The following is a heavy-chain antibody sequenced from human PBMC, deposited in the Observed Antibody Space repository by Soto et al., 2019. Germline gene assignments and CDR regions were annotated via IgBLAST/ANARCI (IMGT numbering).Heavy chain of an antibody. D-gene: IGHD6-13*01. V-gene: IGHV3-48*01. J-gene: IGHJ3*02. CDR1: GFTFSSYS. Sequence: GGSLRLSCAASGFTFSSYSMNWVRQAPGKGLEWVSYISSSSSTIYYADSVKGRFTISRDNAKNSLYLQMNSLRAEDTAVYYCARGNRQQLVPNAFDIWGQGTMVTVSS. CDR3: ARGNRQQLVPNAFDI. CDR2: ISSSSSTI.